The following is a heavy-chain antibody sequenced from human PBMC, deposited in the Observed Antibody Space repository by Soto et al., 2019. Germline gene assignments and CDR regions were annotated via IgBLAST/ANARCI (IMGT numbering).Heavy chain of an antibody. J-gene: IGHJ4*02. D-gene: IGHD3-10*01. CDR1: GFTFSSYG. Sequence: QVQLVESGGGVVQPGRSLTLSCAASGFTFSSYGMHWVRQAPGKGLEWVAVISFDGSNKYYADSVKGRFTISRDNSKNTLYLQMNSLGAEDTAAYYCAKERGVGFGEFLNYFDYWGREPWSPSPQ. V-gene: IGHV3-30*18. CDR2: ISFDGSNK. CDR3: AKERGVGFGEFLNYFDY.